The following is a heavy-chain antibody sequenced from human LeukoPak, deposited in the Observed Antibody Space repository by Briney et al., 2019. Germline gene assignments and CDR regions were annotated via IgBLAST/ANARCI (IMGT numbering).Heavy chain of an antibody. J-gene: IGHJ3*02. CDR3: AREREFITMVRGVAPNDAFDI. V-gene: IGHV4-4*07. Sequence: PSETLSLTCTVSGGSISSYYWSWIRQPAGKGLEWIGRIYTRGSTNYNPSLKSRVTMSVDTSKNQFSLKLSSVTAADTAVYYCAREREFITMVRGVAPNDAFDIWGQGTMVTVSS. D-gene: IGHD3-10*01. CDR2: IYTRGST. CDR1: GGSISSYY.